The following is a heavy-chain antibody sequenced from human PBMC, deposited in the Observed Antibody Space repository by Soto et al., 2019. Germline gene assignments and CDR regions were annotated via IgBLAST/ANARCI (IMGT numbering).Heavy chain of an antibody. Sequence: QVQLQESGPGLVKPSATLSLTCTVSGGSISSYYWRWLRQPPGKGREWIGYIYYRGSTNYNPSLNSRTTRAADTSNNLFCRKLSSVTAADTAGYYCARGGYGSSGWYWYFDLWGRGTLVTVSS. CDR3: ARGGYGSSGWYWYFDL. V-gene: IGHV4-59*01. CDR2: IYYRGST. J-gene: IGHJ2*01. D-gene: IGHD6-19*01. CDR1: GGSISSYY.